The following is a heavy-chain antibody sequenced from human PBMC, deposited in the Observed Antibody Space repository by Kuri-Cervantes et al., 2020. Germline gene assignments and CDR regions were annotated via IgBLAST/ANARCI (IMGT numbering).Heavy chain of an antibody. CDR2: ISAYNGNT. J-gene: IGHJ4*02. V-gene: IGHV1-18*01. CDR1: GYTFTSYG. D-gene: IGHD1-26*01. CDR3: ASRPAHSGSYY. Sequence: ASVKVSCKASGYTFTSYGISWVRQAPGQGLEWMGWISAYNGNTNYAQKLQGRVTMTTDTSTSTAYMELSSLRSEDTAVYYCASRPAHSGSYYWGQGTLVTVSS.